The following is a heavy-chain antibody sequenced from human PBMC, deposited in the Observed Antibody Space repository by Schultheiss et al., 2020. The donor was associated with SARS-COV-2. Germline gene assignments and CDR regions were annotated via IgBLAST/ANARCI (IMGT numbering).Heavy chain of an antibody. J-gene: IGHJ4*02. D-gene: IGHD6-6*01. CDR2: IWYDGSNK. Sequence: GGSLRLSCAASGFTFSSYGMHWVRQAPGKGLEWVAVIWYDGSNKYYADSVKGRFTISRDNSKNTLYLQMNSLRAEDTAVYYCAREPRRGIAARPQDYWGQGTLVTVSS. V-gene: IGHV3-33*01. CDR3: AREPRRGIAARPQDY. CDR1: GFTFSSYG.